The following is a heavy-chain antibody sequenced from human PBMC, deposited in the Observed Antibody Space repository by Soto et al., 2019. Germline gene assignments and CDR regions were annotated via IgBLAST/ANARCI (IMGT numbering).Heavy chain of an antibody. CDR3: AKYIGIIVKAGAAFDV. J-gene: IGHJ3*01. V-gene: IGHV3-23*01. CDR1: GFTLSMSA. CDR2: ISDSGDRT. Sequence: EVQLMESGGGLVQPGGSLRLSCASSGFTLSMSAVNWVRQAQGKGLEWVSYISDSGDRTYYADSVKCRFTISGDRSKNSVSLEIDSLVGEETAVYYCAKYIGIIVKAGAAFDVWGQGTKVTVSS. D-gene: IGHD3-16*02.